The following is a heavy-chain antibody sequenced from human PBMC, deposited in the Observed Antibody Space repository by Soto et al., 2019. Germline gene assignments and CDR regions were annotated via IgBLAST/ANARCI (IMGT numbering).Heavy chain of an antibody. CDR1: GFTFSSYA. CDR2: ITGSGAST. V-gene: IGHV3-23*01. D-gene: IGHD6-6*01. CDR3: VKASRDYTSSAGNDF. J-gene: IGHJ5*01. Sequence: GGSLRLSCAASGFTFSSYAISWVRQAPGKGLQWVSTITGSGASTYYAASVKGRFTISRDNSANTLYLQMNSLRAEDTAFYFCVKASRDYTSSAGNDFRAQGTPVTVSS.